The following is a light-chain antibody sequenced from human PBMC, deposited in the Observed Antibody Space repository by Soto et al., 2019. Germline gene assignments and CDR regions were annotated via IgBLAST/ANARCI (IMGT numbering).Light chain of an antibody. Sequence: QPVLTQPASVSGSPGQSITISCTGTSSDVGGYNYVSWYQQHPGKAPKLMIYEVSNRPSGISDRFSGSKSGNTASLTISGLQADDEADYYCSSYISSGVVFGGGTKLTVL. J-gene: IGLJ2*01. V-gene: IGLV2-14*01. CDR1: SSDVGGYNY. CDR3: SSYISSGVV. CDR2: EVS.